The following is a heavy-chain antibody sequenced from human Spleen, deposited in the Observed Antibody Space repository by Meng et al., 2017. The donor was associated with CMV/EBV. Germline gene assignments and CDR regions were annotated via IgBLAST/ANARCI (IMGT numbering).Heavy chain of an antibody. CDR2: IWYDGSNK. D-gene: IGHD3-10*01. V-gene: IGHV3-33*06. CDR3: AKDGSYYGSGSYYYFDY. Sequence: GESLKISCAASGFTSSSYGMHWVRQAPGKGLEWVAVIWYDGSNKYYADSVKGRFTISRDNSKNTLYLQMNSLRAEDTAVYYCAKDGSYYGSGSYYYFDYWGQGTLVTVSS. CDR1: GFTSSSYG. J-gene: IGHJ4*02.